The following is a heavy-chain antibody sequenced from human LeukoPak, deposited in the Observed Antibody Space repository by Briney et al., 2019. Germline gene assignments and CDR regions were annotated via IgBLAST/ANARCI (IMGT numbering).Heavy chain of an antibody. Sequence: SETLSLTCTVSGGSITTYYWSWIRQPPGKGLEWIAFIYYGGNTNYNPSLKSRVAISLDTNKTQFSLRLTSVTAADTAVYYCARHVIYSGVYSYWFDPWGLGTLVTVSS. CDR2: IYYGGNT. J-gene: IGHJ5*02. CDR1: GGSITTYY. D-gene: IGHD5-12*01. V-gene: IGHV4-59*08. CDR3: ARHVIYSGVYSYWFDP.